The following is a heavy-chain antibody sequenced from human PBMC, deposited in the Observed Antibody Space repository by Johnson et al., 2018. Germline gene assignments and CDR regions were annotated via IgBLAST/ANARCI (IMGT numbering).Heavy chain of an antibody. Sequence: VQLVESGGGVVRPGGSLRLACVVSGFTFDDHGMSWVRQAPGKVLEWVSGINWNGGDTGYADSVKGGFTISRDTAKKSMYLQMEFLRAEDTALYHCARGHNWNYQGGLDVWGQGTTVTVSS. CDR3: ARGHNWNYQGGLDV. J-gene: IGHJ6*02. V-gene: IGHV3-20*01. D-gene: IGHD1-7*01. CDR1: GFTFDDHG. CDR2: INWNGGDT.